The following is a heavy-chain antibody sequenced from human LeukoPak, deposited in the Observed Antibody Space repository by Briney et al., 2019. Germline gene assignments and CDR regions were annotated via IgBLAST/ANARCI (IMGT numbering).Heavy chain of an antibody. D-gene: IGHD6-6*01. V-gene: IGHV1-46*01. J-gene: IGHJ6*03. CDR3: ARVARPNYYYYYMDV. Sequence: GASVKVSCKASGYTFTSYYMHWARQAPGQGLEWMGIINPSGGSTSYAQKFQGRVTMTRDMSTSTVYMELSSLRSEDTAVYYCARVARPNYYYYYMDVWGKGTTVTVSS. CDR2: INPSGGST. CDR1: GYTFTSYY.